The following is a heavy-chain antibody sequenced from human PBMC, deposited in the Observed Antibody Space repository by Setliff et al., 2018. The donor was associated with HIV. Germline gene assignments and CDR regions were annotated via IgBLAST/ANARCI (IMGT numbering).Heavy chain of an antibody. V-gene: IGHV1-2*06. CDR3: ARGYGSGSYYNWFDP. CDR2: INPNSGGT. D-gene: IGHD3-10*01. CDR1: GYTFTGYY. J-gene: IGHJ5*02. Sequence: ASVKVSCKASGYTFTGYYMHWARQAPGQGLEWMGRINPNSGGTNYAQKFQGRVTMTRDTSISTAYMEPSRLRSDDTAVYYCARGYGSGSYYNWFDPWGQGTLVTVSS.